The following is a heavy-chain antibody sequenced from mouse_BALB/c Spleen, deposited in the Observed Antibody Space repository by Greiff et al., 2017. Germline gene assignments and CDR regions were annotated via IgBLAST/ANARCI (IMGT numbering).Heavy chain of an antibody. J-gene: IGHJ3*01. CDR1: GFTFSSYA. CDR2: ISSGGSYT. V-gene: IGHV5-9-4*01. CDR3: AIITTATFAY. Sequence: EVQGVESGGGLVKPGGSLKLSCAASGFTFSSYAMSWVRQSPEKRLEWVAEISSGGSYTYYPDTVTGRFTISRDNAKNTLYLEMSSLRSEDTAMYYCAIITTATFAYWGQGTLVTVSA. D-gene: IGHD1-2*01.